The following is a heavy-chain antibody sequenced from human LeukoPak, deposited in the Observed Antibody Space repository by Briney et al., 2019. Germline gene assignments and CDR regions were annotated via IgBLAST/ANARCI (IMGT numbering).Heavy chain of an antibody. CDR1: GFTFNDHY. D-gene: IGHD5-24*01. CDR2: TRNKANSFTT. CDR3: ARGDDYNRRSFDY. V-gene: IGHV3-72*01. J-gene: IGHJ4*02. Sequence: GGSLRLSCAASGFTFNDHYMDWVRQAPGKVLEWVGRTRNKANSFTTEYAASVRGRFTISRDDSKNSLYLQMNSLKTEDTAVYYCARGDDYNRRSFDYWGQGTLVTVSS.